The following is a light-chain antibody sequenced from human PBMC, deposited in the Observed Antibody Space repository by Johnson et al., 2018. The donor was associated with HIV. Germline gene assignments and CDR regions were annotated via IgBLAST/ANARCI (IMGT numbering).Light chain of an antibody. Sequence: QSVLTQPPSVSAAPGQKVTISCSGSSSNIGNNYVSWYQQLPGTAPKVLIHENNKRHSGIPDRFSGSKSGTSATLGITGLQTGDEADYYCGAWDSSLSVYVFGTGTKVTVL. V-gene: IGLV1-51*02. J-gene: IGLJ1*01. CDR3: GAWDSSLSVYV. CDR1: SSNIGNNY. CDR2: ENN.